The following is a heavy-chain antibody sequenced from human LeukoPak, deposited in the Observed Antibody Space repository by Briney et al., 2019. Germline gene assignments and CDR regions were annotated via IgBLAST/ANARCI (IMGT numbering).Heavy chain of an antibody. CDR1: GGSISSYY. D-gene: IGHD1-14*01. Sequence: PSETLSLTCTVSGGSISSYYWSWIRQPPGKGLEWIGCIYYSGSTNYNPSLKSRVTISVDTSKNQFSLKLSSVTAADTAVYYCARDQLGNLDYWGQGTLVTVSS. J-gene: IGHJ4*02. CDR3: ARDQLGNLDY. CDR2: IYYSGST. V-gene: IGHV4-59*01.